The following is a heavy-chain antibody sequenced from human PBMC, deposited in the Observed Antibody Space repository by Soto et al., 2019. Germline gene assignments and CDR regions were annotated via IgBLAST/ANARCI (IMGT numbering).Heavy chain of an antibody. D-gene: IGHD2-15*01. CDR3: AGEVEGYCSGGSCYTEGNWFDP. CDR2: IIPIFGTA. Sequence: QVQLVQSGAEVKKPGSSVKVSCKASGGTFSSYAISWVRQAPGQGLEWMGGIIPIFGTANYAQKFQGRVTITADESTSTAYMELSSLRSEDTAVYYCAGEVEGYCSGGSCYTEGNWFDPWGQGTLVTVSS. CDR1: GGTFSSYA. J-gene: IGHJ5*02. V-gene: IGHV1-69*01.